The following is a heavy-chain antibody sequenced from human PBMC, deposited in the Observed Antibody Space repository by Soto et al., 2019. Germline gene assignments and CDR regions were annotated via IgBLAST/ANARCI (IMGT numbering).Heavy chain of an antibody. CDR3: ARACIVGAPPCWFDP. Sequence: GGSLRLSCAASGFTFSSYSMNWVRQAPGKGLEWVSYISSSSTIYYADSVKGRFTISRDNAKNSLYLQMNSLRDEDTAVYYCARACIVGAPPCWFDPWGQGTLVTVSS. D-gene: IGHD1-26*01. CDR1: GFTFSSYS. J-gene: IGHJ5*02. V-gene: IGHV3-48*02. CDR2: ISSSSTI.